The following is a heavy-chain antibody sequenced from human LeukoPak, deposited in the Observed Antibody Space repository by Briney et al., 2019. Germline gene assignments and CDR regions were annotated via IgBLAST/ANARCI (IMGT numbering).Heavy chain of an antibody. CDR2: IGTSTSTT. V-gene: IGHV3-48*01. J-gene: IGHJ4*02. D-gene: IGHD5-18*01. CDR3: AKDQKRKDTAMVFDY. Sequence: GGSLRLSCATSGFNFNIYSMNWVRQAPGKGLEWVSFIGTSTSTTYYADSVKGRFTISRDNSKNTLYLQMNSLRAEDTAVYYCAKDQKRKDTAMVFDYWGQGTLVTVSS. CDR1: GFNFNIYS.